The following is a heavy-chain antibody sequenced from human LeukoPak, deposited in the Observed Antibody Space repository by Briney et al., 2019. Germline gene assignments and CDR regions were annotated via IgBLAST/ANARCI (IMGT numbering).Heavy chain of an antibody. CDR3: ARGGSGWCIDN. D-gene: IGHD6-19*01. Sequence: ASVKVSCKASGYTLTSYGISWVRQAPGQGLEWMGWISAHNGDTNYAQKLQGRVTMTTDTSTSTAYVELKSLRSDDTAVYYCARGGSGWCIDNWGQGTLVTVSS. CDR2: ISAHNGDT. V-gene: IGHV1-18*01. CDR1: GYTLTSYG. J-gene: IGHJ4*02.